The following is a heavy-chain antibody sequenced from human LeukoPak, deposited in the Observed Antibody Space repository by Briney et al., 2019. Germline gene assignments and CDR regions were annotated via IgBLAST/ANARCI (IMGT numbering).Heavy chain of an antibody. J-gene: IGHJ3*02. CDR2: IYYSGST. CDR1: GGSISSGSYY. Sequence: SETLSLTCTVSGGSISSGSYYWSWIRQPPGKGLEWIGYIYYSGSTNYNPSLKSRVTISVDTSKNQFSLKLSSVTAADTAVYYCAGWGSASGAFDIWGQGTMVTVSS. CDR3: AGWGSASGAFDI. V-gene: IGHV4-61*01. D-gene: IGHD3-16*01.